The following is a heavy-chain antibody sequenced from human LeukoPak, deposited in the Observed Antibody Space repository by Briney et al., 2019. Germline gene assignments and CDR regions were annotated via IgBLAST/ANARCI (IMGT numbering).Heavy chain of an antibody. J-gene: IGHJ4*02. D-gene: IGHD6-13*01. V-gene: IGHV5-51*01. CDR2: IYPGDSDT. Sequence: GESLKISCKGSGYRFNAYWIAWVRQMPGKGLEWMGIIYPGDSDTRYSPSFQGQVTISADKSTNSAYLQWSSLRASDTAMYYCARRLAAVEFFDYWGQGTLVTVSS. CDR1: GYRFNAYW. CDR3: ARRLAAVEFFDY.